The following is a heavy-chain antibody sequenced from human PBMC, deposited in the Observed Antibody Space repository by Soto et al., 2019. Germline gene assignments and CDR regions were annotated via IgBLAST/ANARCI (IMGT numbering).Heavy chain of an antibody. J-gene: IGHJ5*02. CDR2: INHSGST. D-gene: IGHD6-6*01. CDR3: AREYSRSWFDP. CDR1: GGSFSGYY. V-gene: IGHV4-34*01. Sequence: QVQLQQWGAGLLKPSETLSLTCAVYGGSFSGYYWSWIRQPPGKGLEWIGEINHSGSTNYNPSLKSRVTISVDTSKSQFSLKLSSVTAADTAVYYCAREYSRSWFDPWGQGTLVTVSS.